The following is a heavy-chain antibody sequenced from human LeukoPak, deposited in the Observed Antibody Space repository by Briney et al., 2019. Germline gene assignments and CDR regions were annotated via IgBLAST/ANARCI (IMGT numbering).Heavy chain of an antibody. D-gene: IGHD1-26*01. Sequence: GGSLRLSCAASGFTVSSNYMSWVRQAPGRGLEWVSGIDGGGATYYADSVKGRFTISRDNSKNTLYLQINSLRAEDTAVYYCARGYGSWGTWGQGTLVTVSS. CDR2: IDGGGAT. CDR1: GFTVSSNY. V-gene: IGHV3-66*01. J-gene: IGHJ5*02. CDR3: ARGYGSWGT.